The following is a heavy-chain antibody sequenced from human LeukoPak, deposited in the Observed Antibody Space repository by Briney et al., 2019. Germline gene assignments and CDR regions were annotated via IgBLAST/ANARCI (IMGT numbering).Heavy chain of an antibody. CDR1: GYTFTSYG. V-gene: IGHV1-18*01. J-gene: IGHJ6*03. CDR2: ISAYNGNT. Sequence: ASVKVSCKASGYTFTSYGFSWVRQAPGQGLEWMGWISAYNGNTNYAQKFQGRVTITTDESTSTAYMELSSLRSEDTAVYYCATPPTTVTGMGYYYYMDVWGKGTTVTVSS. D-gene: IGHD4-11*01. CDR3: ATPPTTVTGMGYYYYMDV.